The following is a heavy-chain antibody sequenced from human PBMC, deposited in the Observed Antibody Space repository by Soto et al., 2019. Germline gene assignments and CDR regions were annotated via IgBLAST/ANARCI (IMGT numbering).Heavy chain of an antibody. CDR1: GGSFSGYY. CDR3: ARGPYDSSGYYYGSPYYFDY. CDR2: INHSGST. D-gene: IGHD3-22*01. V-gene: IGHV4-34*01. Sequence: PSETLSLTCAVYGGSFSGYYWSWIRQPPGKGLEWIGEINHSGSTNYNPSLKSRVTISVDTSKNQFSLKLSSATAADTAVYYCARGPYDSSGYYYGSPYYFDYWGQGTLVTVS. J-gene: IGHJ4*02.